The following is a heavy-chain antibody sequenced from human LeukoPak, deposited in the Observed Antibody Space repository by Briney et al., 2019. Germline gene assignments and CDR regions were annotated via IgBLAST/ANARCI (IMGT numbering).Heavy chain of an antibody. CDR3: VRRSRTTYWYFDL. V-gene: IGHV4-59*01. CDR2: INYSGSP. J-gene: IGHJ2*01. CDR1: DGSISNYY. Sequence: SETLSLTCTVSDGSISNYYWSWIWQPPGQGLECIWNINYSGSPNYTPSLKSRVTISIDTSKKQFSLKLTAVTAADTAVYFCVRRSRTTYWYFDLWGRGTRVPVSS. D-gene: IGHD1-1*01.